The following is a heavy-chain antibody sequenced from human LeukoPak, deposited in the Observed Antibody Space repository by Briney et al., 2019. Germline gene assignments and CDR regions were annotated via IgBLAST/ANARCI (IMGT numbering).Heavy chain of an antibody. CDR1: GGTFSSYA. D-gene: IGHD3-22*01. J-gene: IGHJ4*02. Sequence: SVKVSCKASGGTFSSYAISWVRQAPGQGLEWMGGIIPIFGTANYAQKFQGRVTITADKSTSTAYMELSSLRSEDTAVYYCARGINDAYYYDSSGYFILDHWGQGTLVTVSS. CDR3: ARGINDAYYYDSSGYFILDH. V-gene: IGHV1-69*06. CDR2: IIPIFGTA.